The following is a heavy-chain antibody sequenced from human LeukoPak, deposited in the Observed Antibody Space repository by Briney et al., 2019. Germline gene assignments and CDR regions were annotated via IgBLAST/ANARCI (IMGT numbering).Heavy chain of an antibody. CDR3: ARSIKTLTYSSSWYFPVDY. D-gene: IGHD6-13*01. CDR1: GYTFTSYD. Sequence: ASVKVSCKASGYTFTSYDINWVRQATGQGLEWMGWMNPNSGNTGYAQKFQGRVTMTRNTSISAAYMELSSLRSEDTAVYYCARSIKTLTYSSSWYFPVDYWGQGTLVTVSS. CDR2: MNPNSGNT. J-gene: IGHJ4*02. V-gene: IGHV1-8*01.